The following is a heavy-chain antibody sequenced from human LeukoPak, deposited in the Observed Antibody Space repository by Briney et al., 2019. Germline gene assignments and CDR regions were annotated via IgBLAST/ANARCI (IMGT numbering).Heavy chain of an antibody. V-gene: IGHV4-59*01. CDR3: AASRGYSYGFYYYYYMDV. D-gene: IGHD5-18*01. J-gene: IGHJ6*03. CDR2: IYYSGST. CDR1: GGSISSYY. Sequence: PSETLSLTCTVSGGSISSYYWSWIRQPPGKGLEWIGYIYYSGSTNYNPSLKSRVTISVDTSKNQFSLKLSSVTAADTAVYYCAASRGYSYGFYYYYYMDVWGKGTTVTVSS.